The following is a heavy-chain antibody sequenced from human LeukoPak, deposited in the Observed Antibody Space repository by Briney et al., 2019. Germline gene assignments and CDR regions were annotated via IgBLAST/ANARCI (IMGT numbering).Heavy chain of an antibody. V-gene: IGHV7-4-1*02. Sequence: GASVKVSCKTSGYTFTNYAMNWVRQAPGQGLEWMGWINTNTGNPTYAQGFTGRFVFSLDTSVSTAYLQISSLKAEDTAVYYCVRDPSDGVFDYWGQGTLVTVSS. J-gene: IGHJ4*02. CDR2: INTNTGNP. CDR1: GYTFTNYA. CDR3: VRDPSDGVFDY. D-gene: IGHD3-10*01.